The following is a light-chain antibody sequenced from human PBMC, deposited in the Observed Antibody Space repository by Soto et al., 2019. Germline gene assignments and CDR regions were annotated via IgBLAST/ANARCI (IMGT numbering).Light chain of an antibody. J-gene: IGKJ1*01. V-gene: IGKV3-20*01. CDR2: GVS. CDR1: QRLTSSY. Sequence: EIVLTQSPGTLSLSPGERATLSCRASQRLTSSYLAWFQQKPGQAPRLLIYGVSSRATGIPDRFSGSGSGTDFTLTITRLEPEDFAVYYCQQSVSSRTFGQRTKVEIK. CDR3: QQSVSSRT.